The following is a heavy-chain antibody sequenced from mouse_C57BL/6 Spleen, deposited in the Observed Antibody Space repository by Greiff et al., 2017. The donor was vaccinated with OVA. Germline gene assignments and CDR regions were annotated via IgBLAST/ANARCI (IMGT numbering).Heavy chain of an antibody. J-gene: IGHJ3*01. Sequence: QVQLKESGPELAKPGASVKISCKASGYAFSSTWMNWVKQRPGKGLEWIGRIYPGDGDTNYNGKFKGKATLTADKSSSTAYMQLSSLTSEDAAVYFCARDYGSSLAYWGQGTLVTVSA. D-gene: IGHD1-1*01. CDR1: GYAFSSTW. CDR2: IYPGDGDT. CDR3: ARDYGSSLAY. V-gene: IGHV1-82*01.